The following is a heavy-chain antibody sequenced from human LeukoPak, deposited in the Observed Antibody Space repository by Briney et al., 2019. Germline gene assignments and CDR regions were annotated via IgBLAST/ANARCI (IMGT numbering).Heavy chain of an antibody. V-gene: IGHV4-39*07. CDR3: ARMEVEMATIIRFDP. Sequence: SETLSLTCTVSGGSISSSSYYWGWIRQPPGKGLEWIGSIYYSGSTYYNPSLKSRVTISVDTSKNQFSLKLSSVTAADTAVYYCARMEVEMATIIRFDPWGQGTLVTVSS. CDR1: GGSISSSSYY. J-gene: IGHJ5*02. D-gene: IGHD5-24*01. CDR2: IYYSGST.